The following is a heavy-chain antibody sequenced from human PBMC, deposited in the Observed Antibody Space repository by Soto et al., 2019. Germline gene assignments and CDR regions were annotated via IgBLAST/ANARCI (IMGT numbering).Heavy chain of an antibody. Sequence: LRLSCAASGFTFSAYWMSWVRQTPGKGLEWVANIKHDGSEKYYVDSVKGRFTISRDNAKNSLFLEMNSLRAEDTAVFYCAIITRGFSMDVWGQGTTVTVSS. J-gene: IGHJ6*02. CDR3: AIITRGFSMDV. CDR2: IKHDGSEK. D-gene: IGHD1-20*01. V-gene: IGHV3-7*01. CDR1: GFTFSAYW.